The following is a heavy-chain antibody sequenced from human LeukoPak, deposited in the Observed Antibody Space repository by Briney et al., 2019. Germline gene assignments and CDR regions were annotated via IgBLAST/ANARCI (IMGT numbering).Heavy chain of an antibody. Sequence: PSQTLSLTCTVSGGSINSDTYYWTWIRQPAGKGLEWFGRIYTTGSPNYNPSLKSRVTMSIDTSKNQFSLKLSSVSAADTAVYYCARDRGITTARGVPSWFDPWGQGTLVTVSS. V-gene: IGHV4-61*02. CDR3: ARDRGITTARGVPSWFDP. J-gene: IGHJ5*02. D-gene: IGHD3-10*01. CDR1: GGSINSDTYY. CDR2: IYTTGSP.